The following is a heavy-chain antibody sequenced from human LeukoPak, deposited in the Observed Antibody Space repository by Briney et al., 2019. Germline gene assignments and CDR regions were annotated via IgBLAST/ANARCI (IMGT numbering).Heavy chain of an antibody. CDR3: ARDPYSGNYGAYYYYYMDV. D-gene: IGHD1-26*01. Sequence: GGSLRLSCAASGFTSRRYWMSWVRQAPGKGLEWVANINQDGSEKYYVDSVKGRFTISRDNAKNSLYLRMNSLRAEDTAVYYCARDPYSGNYGAYYYYYMDVWGKGTTVTISS. CDR1: GFTSRRYW. J-gene: IGHJ6*03. CDR2: INQDGSEK. V-gene: IGHV3-7*01.